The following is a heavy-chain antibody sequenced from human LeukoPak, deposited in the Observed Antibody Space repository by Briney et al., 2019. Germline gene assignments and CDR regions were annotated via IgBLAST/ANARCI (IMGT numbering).Heavy chain of an antibody. D-gene: IGHD6-19*01. Sequence: GASVKVSCKASGGTFSSYAISWVRQAPGQGLEWMGRITPIFGTANYAQKFQGRVTITTDESTSTAYMELSSLRSEDTAVYYCAREDSSGWSQFDYWGQGTLVTASS. J-gene: IGHJ4*02. CDR2: ITPIFGTA. V-gene: IGHV1-69*05. CDR3: AREDSSGWSQFDY. CDR1: GGTFSSYA.